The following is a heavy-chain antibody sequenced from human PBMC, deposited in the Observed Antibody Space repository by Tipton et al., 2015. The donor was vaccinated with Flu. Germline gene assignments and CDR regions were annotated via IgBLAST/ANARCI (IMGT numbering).Heavy chain of an antibody. CDR1: GGSISSYY. V-gene: IGHV4-59*01. CDR3: ARGDCSSTSCLDY. D-gene: IGHD2-2*01. Sequence: TLSLTCTVSGGSISSYYWSWIRQPPGKGLEWIGYIYYSGSTNYNPSLKSRVTISVDTSKNQFSLKLSSVTAADTAVYYCARGDCSSTSCLDYWGQETLVTVSS. J-gene: IGHJ4*02. CDR2: IYYSGST.